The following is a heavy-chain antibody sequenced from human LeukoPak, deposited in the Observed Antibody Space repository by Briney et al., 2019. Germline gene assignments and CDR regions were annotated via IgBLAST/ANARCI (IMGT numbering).Heavy chain of an antibody. CDR3: ARDPPSGLAYCGGDCPNYYYYGMDV. CDR2: ISSSSSYI. J-gene: IGHJ6*02. D-gene: IGHD2-21*02. V-gene: IGHV3-21*01. CDR1: GFTFSSYS. Sequence: GGSLRLSCAASGFTFSSYSMNWVRQAPGKGLEWVSSISSSSSYIYYADSVKGRFTISRDNAKNSLYLQMNSLRAEDTAVYYCARDPPSGLAYCGGDCPNYYYYGMDVWGQGTTVTVSS.